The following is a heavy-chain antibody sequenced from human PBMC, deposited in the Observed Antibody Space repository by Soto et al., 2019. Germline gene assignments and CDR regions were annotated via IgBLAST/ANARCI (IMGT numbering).Heavy chain of an antibody. V-gene: IGHV6-1*01. CDR2: TYYRSKWYN. Sequence: SQTLSLTCAISGDSVSSNSAAWNWIRQSPSRGLEWLGRTYYRSKWYNDYAVSVKSRITINPDTSKNQFSLQLNSVTPEDTAVYYCARDRAYYYDSSGYASSAFDILGQGTLVTVS. J-gene: IGHJ3*02. CDR3: ARDRAYYYDSSGYASSAFDI. D-gene: IGHD3-22*01. CDR1: GDSVSSNSAA.